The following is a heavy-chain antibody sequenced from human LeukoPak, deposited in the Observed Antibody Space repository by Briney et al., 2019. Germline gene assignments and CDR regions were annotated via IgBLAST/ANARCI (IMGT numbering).Heavy chain of an antibody. V-gene: IGHV3-64*01. D-gene: IGHD1-26*01. CDR2: INSNGGNT. Sequence: GGSLRLSCAASGFTFSTYAMYWVRQAPGKGLEYVSAINSNGGNTYYANSVKGRFTISRDNSKNTLYLQMGSLRTEDTAVYYCARDFGEWELSDGFDIWGQGTMVTVSS. CDR1: GFTFSTYA. J-gene: IGHJ3*02. CDR3: ARDFGEWELSDGFDI.